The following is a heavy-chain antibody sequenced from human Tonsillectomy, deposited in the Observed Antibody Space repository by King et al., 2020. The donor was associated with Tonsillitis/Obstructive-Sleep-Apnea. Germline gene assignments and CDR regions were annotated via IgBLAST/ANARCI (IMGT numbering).Heavy chain of an antibody. CDR1: GGSISRYF. CDR2: IYYGEST. CDR3: ARDMVLEAGGDAFDI. D-gene: IGHD2-8*01. J-gene: IGHJ3*02. V-gene: IGHV4-59*01. Sequence: VQLQESGPGLVKPSETLSLTRTVSGGSISRYFWSWIRQPPGKGLEWIGYIYYGESTNYNPSLKSRVTISVDTSKNQFSLKLSSVTAADTAVYYCARDMVLEAGGDAFDIWGQGTMVTVSS.